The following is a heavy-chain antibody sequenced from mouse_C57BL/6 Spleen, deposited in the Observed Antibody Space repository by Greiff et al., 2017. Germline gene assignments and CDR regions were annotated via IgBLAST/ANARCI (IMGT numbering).Heavy chain of an antibody. V-gene: IGHV1-64*01. D-gene: IGHD1-1*01. CDR2: IHPNSGST. CDR3: ARSTVVATGYFDV. Sequence: QVQLQQPGAELVKPGASVKLSCKASGYTFTSYWMHWVKQRPGQGLAWIGMIHPNSGSTNYNEKFKSKATLTVDKSSRTAYMQLSSLTSEDSAVDDCARSTVVATGYFDVWGTGTTVTVAS. CDR1: GYTFTSYW. J-gene: IGHJ1*03.